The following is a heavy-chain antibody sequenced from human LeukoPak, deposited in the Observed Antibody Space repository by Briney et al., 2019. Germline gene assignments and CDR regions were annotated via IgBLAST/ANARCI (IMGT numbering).Heavy chain of an antibody. J-gene: IGHJ4*02. CDR1: GFSLSSYA. V-gene: IGHV3-30*04. CDR3: AKDVSRILTGARNYFDS. Sequence: GGSLRLSCAASGFSLSSYAIHWVRQAPGKGLEWVAIISYDGSKKYYADSVKGRFTISRDNSKNTLYLQMNSLRAEDTAVYYCAKDVSRILTGARNYFDSWGQGTLVTVSS. CDR2: ISYDGSKK. D-gene: IGHD3-9*01.